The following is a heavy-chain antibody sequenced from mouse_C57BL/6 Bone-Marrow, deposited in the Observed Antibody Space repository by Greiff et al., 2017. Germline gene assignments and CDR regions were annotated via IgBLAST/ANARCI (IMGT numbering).Heavy chain of an antibody. V-gene: IGHV5-16*01. J-gene: IGHJ1*03. CDR2: INYDGSST. Sequence: LVESEGGLVQPGSSMKLSCTASGFTFSDYYMAWVRQVPEKGLEWVANINYDGSSTYYLDSLKSRFIISRDNAKNILYLQMSSLKSEDTATYYCARDSYYYGSSNWYFDVWGTGTTVTVSS. D-gene: IGHD1-1*01. CDR3: ARDSYYYGSSNWYFDV. CDR1: GFTFSDYY.